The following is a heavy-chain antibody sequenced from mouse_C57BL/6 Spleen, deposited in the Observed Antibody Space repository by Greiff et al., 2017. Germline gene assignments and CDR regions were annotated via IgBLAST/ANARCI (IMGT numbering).Heavy chain of an antibody. CDR2: INPTYGTT. J-gene: IGHJ2*01. Sequence: EVQLQQSGPELVKPGASVKISCKASGYSFTDYYMTWVKQSHGQSLEWIGVINPTYGTTSYNEKFKGKATMTVDQSSSTAYMQLNSLTSEDSAVYYCARTASYDGNYFDYWGQGTTLTVSS. CDR1: GYSFTDYY. V-gene: IGHV1-39*01. D-gene: IGHD2-1*01. CDR3: ARTASYDGNYFDY.